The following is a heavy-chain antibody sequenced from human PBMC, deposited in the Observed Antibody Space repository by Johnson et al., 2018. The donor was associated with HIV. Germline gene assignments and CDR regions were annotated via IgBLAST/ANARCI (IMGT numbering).Heavy chain of an antibody. J-gene: IGHJ3*02. D-gene: IGHD1-14*01. CDR1: GFTFHNYW. CDR3: ARLDNGDPFDI. V-gene: IGHV3-7*01. CDR2: IKQDGSDK. Sequence: VQLVESGGGLVQPGGSLRLSCAASGFTFHNYWMSWVRQAPGKGLEWVANIKQDGSDKFYVDSVKGRFTISRDNAQNSLYLQMNTLRAEDTAIYYCARLDNGDPFDIWGQGTMVTVSS.